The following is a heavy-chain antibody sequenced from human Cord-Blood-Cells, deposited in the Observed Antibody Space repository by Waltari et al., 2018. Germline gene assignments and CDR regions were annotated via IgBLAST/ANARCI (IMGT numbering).Heavy chain of an antibody. V-gene: IGHV4-38-2*01. CDR2: IYHSGST. CDR3: ARVKQLVAIRNWYFDL. D-gene: IGHD6-6*01. Sequence: QVQLQESGPGLVKPSETLSLTCADSGYSISSGYYWGWLRPPPGKGLEWIGSIYHSGSTYYDPSLKSRVTISVDTSKNQFSLKLSSVTAADTAVYYCARVKQLVAIRNWYFDLWGRGTLVTVSS. J-gene: IGHJ2*01. CDR1: GYSISSGYY.